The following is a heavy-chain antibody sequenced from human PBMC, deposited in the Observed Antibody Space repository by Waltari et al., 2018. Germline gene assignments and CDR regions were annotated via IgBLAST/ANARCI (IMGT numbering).Heavy chain of an antibody. CDR3: ARGQVARSYYYYYYGMDV. V-gene: IGHV4-34*01. Sequence: QVQLQQWGAGLLKPSETLSLTCAVYGGSFSGYYWSWIRQPPGKGLEWIGEINHSGSTNDNPSLKSRVTISVDTSKNQFSLKLSSLTAADTAVYYCARGQVARSYYYYYYGMDVWGQGTTVTVSS. D-gene: IGHD5-12*01. CDR1: GGSFSGYY. J-gene: IGHJ6*02. CDR2: INHSGST.